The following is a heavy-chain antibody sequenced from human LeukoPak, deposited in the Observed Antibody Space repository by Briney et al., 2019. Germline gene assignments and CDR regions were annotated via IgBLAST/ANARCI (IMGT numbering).Heavy chain of an antibody. CDR1: GGSFSNYY. J-gene: IGHJ4*02. CDR3: ARNPAEIAVAGSFDY. CDR2: INHSGST. D-gene: IGHD6-19*01. Sequence: SETLSLTCAVYGGSFSNYYWSWIRQPPGKGLEWIGEINHSGSTNYNPSLKSRVTISVDTSKNQFSLKLSSVTAADTAVYYCARNPAEIAVAGSFDYWGQGTLVTVSS. V-gene: IGHV4-34*01.